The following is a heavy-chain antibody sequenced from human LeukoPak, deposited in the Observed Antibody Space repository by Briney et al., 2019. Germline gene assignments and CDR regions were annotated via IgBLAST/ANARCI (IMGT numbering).Heavy chain of an antibody. Sequence: SETLSLTCAVYGGSFSGYYWSWIRQPPGKGLEWIGEINHSGSTNYNPSLKSRVTISVDPSKNQFSLSLSSVTAADTAMYYCAREDAVSSDDAFDLWGQGTMVTVS. CDR1: GGSFSGYY. D-gene: IGHD6-19*01. V-gene: IGHV4-34*01. CDR3: AREDAVSSDDAFDL. CDR2: INHSGST. J-gene: IGHJ3*01.